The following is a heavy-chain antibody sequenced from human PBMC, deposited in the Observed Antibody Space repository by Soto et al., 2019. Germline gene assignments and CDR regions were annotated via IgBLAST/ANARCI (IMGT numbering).Heavy chain of an antibody. D-gene: IGHD3-10*01. J-gene: IGHJ4*02. CDR2: LFYGGPT. V-gene: IGHV4-39*01. CDR1: GGSISGYY. CDR3: ARHRGPAPVY. Sequence: QVQLQESGPGLVKPSETLSLTCTVSGGSISGYYWTWIRQPPGKGLEWVGSLFYGGPTDYNPSLKSRLTMSLDTSKNHFSLKLRSVTAADTAVYYCARHRGPAPVYWGQGTLVTASS.